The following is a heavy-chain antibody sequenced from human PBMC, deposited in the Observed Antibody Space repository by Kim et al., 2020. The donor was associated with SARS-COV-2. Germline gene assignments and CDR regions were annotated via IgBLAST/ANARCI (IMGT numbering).Heavy chain of an antibody. CDR2: LYYSGSS. CDR1: GASISRGGYY. D-gene: IGHD6-25*01. J-gene: IGHJ5*02. V-gene: IGHV4-39*07. CDR3: ARMRQRLIPAIFGP. Sequence: SETLSLTCLVSGASISRGGYYWGWLRQPPGKGLEWIMSLYYSGSSYYNPYLESRVTISVDTSKNQFSLRLKSVTAADTAVYFCARMRQRLIPAIFGPWGQGALVTVSS.